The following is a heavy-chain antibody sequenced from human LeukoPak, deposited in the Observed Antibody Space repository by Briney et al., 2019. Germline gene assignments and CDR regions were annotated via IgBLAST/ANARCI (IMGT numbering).Heavy chain of an antibody. CDR3: ARAGGGRYYYDSARY. V-gene: IGHV1-2*06. Sequence: GDSVKVSCKASGYTFTGYYMDWVRQAPGQWLEWMGRINPNSGGTNYAQKFQGRVTMTRDTSISTAYMELSRLRSDETAVYYCARAGGGRYYYDSARYWGQGTLVTVSS. D-gene: IGHD3-22*01. CDR1: GYTFTGYY. J-gene: IGHJ4*02. CDR2: INPNSGGT.